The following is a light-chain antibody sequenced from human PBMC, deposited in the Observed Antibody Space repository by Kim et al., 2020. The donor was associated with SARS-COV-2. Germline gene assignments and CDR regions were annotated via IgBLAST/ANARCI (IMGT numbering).Light chain of an antibody. V-gene: IGKV3-20*01. CDR3: EQYGTTPLT. Sequence: IVLTQSPGTLSLSPGETATLSCRASQSISSALLAWYQQRPGQAPRLLMSGASIRATGIPDRFSGSGSGTDFTLTISRLETDDFAVYYCEQYGTTPLTLGGGTKVDIK. CDR2: GAS. CDR1: QSISSAL. J-gene: IGKJ4*01.